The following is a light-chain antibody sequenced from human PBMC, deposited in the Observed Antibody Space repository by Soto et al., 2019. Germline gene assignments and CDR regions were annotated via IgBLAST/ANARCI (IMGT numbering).Light chain of an antibody. CDR2: GAS. J-gene: IGKJ1*01. CDR3: HQDNNWPPVT. V-gene: IGKV3-15*01. Sequence: EIVMTQSPATLSVSPGERATRSCRASQSVSSNLAWYQQKPGQAPRLLIYGASTRATGIPARFSGSGSGTEFTLTISSLQSEDFAVYHCHQDNNWPPVTFGQGTKVE. CDR1: QSVSSN.